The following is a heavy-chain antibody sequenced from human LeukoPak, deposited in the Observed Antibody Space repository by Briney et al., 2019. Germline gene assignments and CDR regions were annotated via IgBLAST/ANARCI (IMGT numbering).Heavy chain of an antibody. Sequence: SETLSLTCIISGGSISSSTYYWGWIRQSPGKGLEWIGTIYYNGNTYYNPSLQSRVTISVDTSKNQFSLKLSSMTAADTAVYYCARALGQQLVSNWFDPWGQGTLVTVSS. J-gene: IGHJ5*02. CDR3: ARALGQQLVSNWFDP. CDR1: GGSISSSTYY. D-gene: IGHD6-13*01. CDR2: IYYNGNT. V-gene: IGHV4-39*07.